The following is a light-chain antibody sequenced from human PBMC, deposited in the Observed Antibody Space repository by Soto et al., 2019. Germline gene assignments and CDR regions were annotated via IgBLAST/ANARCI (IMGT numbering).Light chain of an antibody. CDR3: QQYDDWPPLT. V-gene: IGKV3-15*01. Sequence: EIVMTQSPATLSVSPGERATLSCRASQSDSSNLAWYQQKPGQAPWLLIYGASTRATGIPARFSGSGSGTEFTLTISSLQSEDFAVYYCQQYDDWPPLTFGGGTKVEIK. J-gene: IGKJ4*01. CDR2: GAS. CDR1: QSDSSN.